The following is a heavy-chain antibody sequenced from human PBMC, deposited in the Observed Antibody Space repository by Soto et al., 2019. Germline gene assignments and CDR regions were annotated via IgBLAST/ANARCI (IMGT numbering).Heavy chain of an antibody. J-gene: IGHJ4*02. CDR3: ARGSNYYGSGSYNY. CDR2: INHSGST. V-gene: IGHV4-34*01. Sequence: QVQLQQWGAGLLKPSETLSLTCAVYGGSFSGYYWSWIRQPPGKGLEWIGEINHSGSTNYNPSLKSRVTLSVDTSKNQFSLKLSSVTAADTAVYYCARGSNYYGSGSYNYWGQGTLVTVSS. CDR1: GGSFSGYY. D-gene: IGHD3-10*01.